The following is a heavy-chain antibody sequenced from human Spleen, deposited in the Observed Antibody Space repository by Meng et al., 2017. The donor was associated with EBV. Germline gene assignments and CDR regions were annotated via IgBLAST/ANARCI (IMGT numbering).Heavy chain of an antibody. D-gene: IGHD4-17*01. J-gene: IGHJ4*02. CDR3: ARAHGDYEFDH. CDR2: ISGYNGNT. V-gene: IGHV1-18*01. Sequence: QLGQFEPQAKKPGASVQVSCKTSGYTFTNNGITWVRQAPGQGLEWMAWISGYNGNTHYAQKFQGGVTVTIDTSTSTAYMELRNLRNDDTAVYYCARAHGDYEFDHWGQGTLVTVSS. CDR1: GYTFTNNG.